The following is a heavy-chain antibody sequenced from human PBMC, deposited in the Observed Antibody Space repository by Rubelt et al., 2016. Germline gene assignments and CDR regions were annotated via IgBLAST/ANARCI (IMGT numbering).Heavy chain of an antibody. J-gene: IGHJ4*02. V-gene: IGHV4-39*07. Sequence: QLQLQESGPGLVKPSETLSLTCTVSGGSISSSSYYWGWIRQPPGKGLEWIGEINHSGSTNYNPSLKSRVTISVDTSKNQFSLKLSSVTAADTAVYYCAWSVDYYDSSGYYYAYWGQGTLVTVSS. CDR2: INHSGST. CDR3: AWSVDYYDSSGYYYAY. CDR1: GGSISSSSYY. D-gene: IGHD3-22*01.